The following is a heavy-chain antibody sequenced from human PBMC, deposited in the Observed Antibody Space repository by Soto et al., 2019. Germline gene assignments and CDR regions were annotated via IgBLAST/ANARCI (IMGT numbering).Heavy chain of an antibody. CDR2: TYYRSKWYN. CDR3: ARDPPDFHSAFDY. D-gene: IGHD4-4*01. CDR1: GDSVSSKSAA. V-gene: IGHV6-1*01. Sequence: SQTLSLICXISGDSVSSKSAAWNWIRQSPSRGLEWLGRTYYRSKWYNDYAVSVKSRITINPDTSKNQFSLHLSSVTPEDTAVYYCARDPPDFHSAFDYWGQGTLVTVSS. J-gene: IGHJ4*02.